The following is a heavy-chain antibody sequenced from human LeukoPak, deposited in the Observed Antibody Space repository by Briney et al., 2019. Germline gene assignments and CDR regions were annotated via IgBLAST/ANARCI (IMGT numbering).Heavy chain of an antibody. CDR2: ISSSSSYI. CDR3: ARADNYYYGSGSPYYFDY. J-gene: IGHJ4*02. V-gene: IGHV3-21*01. D-gene: IGHD3-10*01. CDR1: GFTFSSYS. Sequence: GGSLRLPCAASGFTFSSYSMNWVRQAPGKGLEWVSSISSSSSYIYYADSVKGRFTISRDNAKNSLYLQMNSLRAEDTAVYYCARADNYYYGSGSPYYFDYWGQGTLVTVSS.